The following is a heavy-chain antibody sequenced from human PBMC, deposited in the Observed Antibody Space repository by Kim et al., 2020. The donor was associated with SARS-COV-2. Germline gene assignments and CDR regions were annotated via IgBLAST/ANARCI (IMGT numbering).Heavy chain of an antibody. D-gene: IGHD6-13*01. CDR3: ARGIAAAGTGYYYYGMDV. V-gene: IGHV3-21*01. CDR1: GFTFSSYS. Sequence: GGSLRLSCAASGFTFSSYSMNWVRQAPGKGLEWVSSISSSSSYIYYADSVKGRFTISRDNAKNSLYLQMNSLRAEDTAVYYCARGIAAAGTGYYYYGMDVWGQGTTVTVSS. CDR2: ISSSSSYI. J-gene: IGHJ6*02.